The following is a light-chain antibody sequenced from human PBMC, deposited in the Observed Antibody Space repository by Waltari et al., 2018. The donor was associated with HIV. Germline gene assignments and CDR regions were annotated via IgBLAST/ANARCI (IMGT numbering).Light chain of an antibody. Sequence: QSVLTQPPSTSGTPGQSVTISCSGSSSNIEDNYVFWYQKLPGAAPKLLLFRKNQRPSDVPDRCSGSKSGTSASLAISGLQSEDEAEYFCAAWDDRLSSWVFGGGTRLTVL. CDR1: SSNIEDNY. V-gene: IGLV1-47*01. CDR3: AAWDDRLSSWV. CDR2: RKN. J-gene: IGLJ3*02.